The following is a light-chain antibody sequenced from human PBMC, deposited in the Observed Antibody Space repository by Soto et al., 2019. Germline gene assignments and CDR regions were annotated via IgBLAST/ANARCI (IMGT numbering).Light chain of an antibody. Sequence: EMLFAPSPRAPPLAFGGRDTLCFRASLSVSSSYLAWYQQKPGQPPRLLIYGASSRATGIPDRFSGSGSGTEFTLTISSLQSEDFAVYYCQQYNNWPLTFGGGTKVDIK. CDR1: LSVSSSY. V-gene: IGKV3D-15*01. CDR3: QQYNNWPLT. CDR2: GAS. J-gene: IGKJ4*01.